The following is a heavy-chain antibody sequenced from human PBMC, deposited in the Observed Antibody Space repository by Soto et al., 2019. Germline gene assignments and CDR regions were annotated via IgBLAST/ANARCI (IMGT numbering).Heavy chain of an antibody. J-gene: IGHJ6*02. CDR1: GGSFLGYY. CDR2: INHSGSS. D-gene: IGHD3-10*01. V-gene: IGHV4-34*01. CDR3: ARGEITLLGGMDV. Sequence: RSNTLSVTCSVSGGSFLGYYWGWGRQPPGKGLEWIGEINHSGSSNYHPSLKSRVTISVATSKNQFSLTVNSVTPADTAVYYCARGEITLLGGMDVWGQGTTVTV.